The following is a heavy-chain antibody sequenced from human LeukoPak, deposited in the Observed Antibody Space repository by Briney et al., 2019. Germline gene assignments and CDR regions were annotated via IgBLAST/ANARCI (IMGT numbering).Heavy chain of an antibody. V-gene: IGHV3-48*01. Sequence: PGGSLRLSCAASGFTFSSYSMNWVRQAPGKGLEWVSYISSSSSTIYYADSVKGRFTISRDNAKNSLYLQMNSLRAEDTAVYYCARDLGYSSSRGIDYWGQGTLVTVSS. CDR1: GFTFSSYS. CDR2: ISSSSSTI. CDR3: ARDLGYSSSRGIDY. J-gene: IGHJ4*02. D-gene: IGHD6-13*01.